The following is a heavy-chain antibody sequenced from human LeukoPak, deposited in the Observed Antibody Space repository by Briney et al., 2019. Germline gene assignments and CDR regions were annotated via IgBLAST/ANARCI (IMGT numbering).Heavy chain of an antibody. J-gene: IGHJ1*01. CDR1: GFTFSSYN. V-gene: IGHV3-48*02. CDR2: ISSSSNAI. CDR3: VRGSVTYSGGYFQH. Sequence: GGSLRLSCAASGFTFSSYNMNWVRQAPGKGLEWVSFISSSSNAIYYADSVKGRFTISRDNAKNSLCLQMNSLRDEDTAVYYCVRGSVTYSGGYFQHWGQGTLVTVSS. D-gene: IGHD1-26*01.